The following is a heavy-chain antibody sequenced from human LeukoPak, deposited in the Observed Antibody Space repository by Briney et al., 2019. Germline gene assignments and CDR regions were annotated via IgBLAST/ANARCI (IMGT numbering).Heavy chain of an antibody. CDR2: MSPNSGDT. Sequence: ASVKVSCKTPGYTFTDYYLHWLRQAPGQGLEWMGRMSPNSGDTTYAKKFQGRVTMTRDTSISTAYMELSSLRSDDTAVYYCARDKRDIVVMIPGNYFDYWGQGSLVSVSS. D-gene: IGHD2-21*01. CDR3: ARDKRDIVVMIPGNYFDY. V-gene: IGHV1-2*02. J-gene: IGHJ4*02. CDR1: GYTFTDYY.